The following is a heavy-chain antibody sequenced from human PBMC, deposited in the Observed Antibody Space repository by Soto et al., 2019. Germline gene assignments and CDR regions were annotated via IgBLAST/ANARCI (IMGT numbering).Heavy chain of an antibody. D-gene: IGHD2-15*01. V-gene: IGHV1-69*01. J-gene: IGHJ4*02. CDR2: IIPIFGTA. CDR3: ARVPDCSGGSCSLYYFDY. CDR1: GGTFSSYA. Sequence: QVQLVQSGAEVKKPGSSVKVSCKASGGTFSSYAISWVRQAPGQGLEWMGGIIPIFGTANYAQKFQGRVTITADESTSTAYIELSSLRSEDTAVYYCARVPDCSGGSCSLYYFDYWGQGTLVTVSS.